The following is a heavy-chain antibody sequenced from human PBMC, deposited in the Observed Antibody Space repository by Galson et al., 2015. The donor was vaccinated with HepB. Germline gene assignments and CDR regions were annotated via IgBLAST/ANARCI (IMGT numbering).Heavy chain of an antibody. V-gene: IGHV1-2*02. Sequence: SVKVSCKASGYTFTDYYIHWVRQAPGQGLEWIGWINPNRGGANYAQKFHGRVRMTRDTSMSTVYMELSRLTSADTAVYYCARGHLDEANFWSGYPQSWFDPWGQGVPVTVSS. CDR1: GYTFTDYY. J-gene: IGHJ5*02. CDR2: INPNRGGA. D-gene: IGHD3-3*01. CDR3: ARGHLDEANFWSGYPQSWFDP.